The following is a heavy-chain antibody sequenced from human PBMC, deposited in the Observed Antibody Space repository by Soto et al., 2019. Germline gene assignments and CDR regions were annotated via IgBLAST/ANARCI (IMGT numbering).Heavy chain of an antibody. CDR3: ARGVRPTYYGY. CDR2: TYYRSTWHN. CDR1: GDSLSSNSAA. D-gene: IGHD1-1*01. Sequence: QTLSLTCAISGDSLSSNSAAWTWIRQSPSRGLEWLGRTYYRSTWHNDYAVSVESRIIINPDTSNNQFSLQLNSVTPEDTAVYYCARGVRPTYYGYWGQGTLVTVSS. J-gene: IGHJ4*02. V-gene: IGHV6-1*01.